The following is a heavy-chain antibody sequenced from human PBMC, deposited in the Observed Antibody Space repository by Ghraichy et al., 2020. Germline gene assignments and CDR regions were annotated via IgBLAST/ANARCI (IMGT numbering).Heavy chain of an antibody. V-gene: IGHV3-21*01. CDR2: ISSSSSYI. CDR1: GFTFSSYS. D-gene: IGHD3-3*01. Sequence: GGSLRLSCAASGFTFSSYSMNWVRQAPGKGLEWVSSISSSSSYIYYADSVKGRFTISRDNAKNSLYLQMNSLRAEDTAVYYCARDQFCIDYDFWSGYCAHWFDPWGQGTLVTVSS. CDR3: ARDQFCIDYDFWSGYCAHWFDP. J-gene: IGHJ5*02.